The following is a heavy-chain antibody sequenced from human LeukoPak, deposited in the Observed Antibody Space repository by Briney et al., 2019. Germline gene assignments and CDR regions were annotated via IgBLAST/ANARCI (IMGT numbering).Heavy chain of an antibody. J-gene: IGHJ5*02. CDR2: IYYSGST. CDR1: GGSISSSSYY. V-gene: IGHV4-61*05. D-gene: IGHD3-3*01. CDR3: ARSPLRFLEWLSIPHWFDP. Sequence: SETLSLTCTVSGGSISSSSYYWSWIRQPPGKGLEWIGYIYYSGSTNYNPSLKSRVTISVDTSKNQFSLKLSSVTAADTAVYYCARSPLRFLEWLSIPHWFDPWGQGTLVTVSS.